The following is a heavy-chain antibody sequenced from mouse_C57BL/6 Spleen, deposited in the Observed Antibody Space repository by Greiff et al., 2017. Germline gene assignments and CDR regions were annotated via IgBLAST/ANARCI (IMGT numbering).Heavy chain of an antibody. J-gene: IGHJ1*03. CDR1: GFTFSDYG. Sequence: EVKLVESGGGLVKPGGSLKLSCAASGFTFSDYGMHWVRQAPEKGLEWVAYISSGSSTIYYADTVKGRFTISRDNAKNTLFLQMTSLRSEDTAMYYCARAFYWYFEVWGTGTTVTVSS. CDR3: ARAFYWYFEV. CDR2: ISSGSSTI. V-gene: IGHV5-17*01.